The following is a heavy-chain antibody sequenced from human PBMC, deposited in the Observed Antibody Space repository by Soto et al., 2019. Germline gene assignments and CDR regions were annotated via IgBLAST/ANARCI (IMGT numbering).Heavy chain of an antibody. D-gene: IGHD5-12*01. CDR1: GLTFSGFA. CDR3: AKRSGGFSEFDY. J-gene: IGHJ4*02. CDR2: VDYTGSYT. V-gene: IGHV3-23*01. Sequence: LRLSCAASGLTFSGFAMNWVRQLPGKGLEWVSSVDYTGSYTFYAASVKGRFTISRDNSKNMVYLELNSLRAEDTAVYYCAKRSGGFSEFDYWGQGTLVTVSS.